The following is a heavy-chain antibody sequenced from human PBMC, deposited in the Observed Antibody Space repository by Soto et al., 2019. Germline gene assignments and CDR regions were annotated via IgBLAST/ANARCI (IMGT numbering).Heavy chain of an antibody. CDR3: ARGGKIGVLAAAT. Sequence: EMQLVESGGGLVQPGGSLRLSCAPSGFTFSNYWMSWVRQAPGKGLEWVANINQDGSEKYYVDSVKGRFTISRDNAKNSLDLQMNSLRVEATAVYYCARGGKIGVLAAATWGRGTLVTVSS. V-gene: IGHV3-7*01. CDR2: INQDGSEK. J-gene: IGHJ4*02. D-gene: IGHD2-15*01. CDR1: GFTFSNYW.